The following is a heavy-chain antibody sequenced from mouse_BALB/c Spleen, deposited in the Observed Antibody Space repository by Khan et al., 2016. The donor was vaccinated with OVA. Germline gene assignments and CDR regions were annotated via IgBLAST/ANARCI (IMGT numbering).Heavy chain of an antibody. V-gene: IGHV2-6-4*01. CDR3: DRAYGSSLGYYAMDY. CDR1: GFSLSRYN. Sequence: QVQLKESGPGLVAPSQSLSITCTVSGFSLSRYNVHWIRQPPGKGLEWLGMIWSGGSTDYNSAVKSRLSISKDNSKSQVSLKMNSLQTDDTAMYYCDRAYGSSLGYYAMDYWGQGTSVTVSS. CDR2: IWSGGST. D-gene: IGHD1-1*01. J-gene: IGHJ4*01.